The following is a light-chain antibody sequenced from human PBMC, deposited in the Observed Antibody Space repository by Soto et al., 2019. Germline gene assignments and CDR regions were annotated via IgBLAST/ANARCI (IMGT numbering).Light chain of an antibody. CDR1: QSVSSS. Sequence: EILLTQSPGTLALSPGERATLSCRASQSVSSSFLAWYQQKPAQAPRPLIYGASTRAPGIPARFSGSGSGTEFTLTISSLQSEDFEVYYCQQYYNWPITFGQGTRLEI. CDR2: GAS. CDR3: QQYYNWPIT. J-gene: IGKJ5*01. V-gene: IGKV3-15*01.